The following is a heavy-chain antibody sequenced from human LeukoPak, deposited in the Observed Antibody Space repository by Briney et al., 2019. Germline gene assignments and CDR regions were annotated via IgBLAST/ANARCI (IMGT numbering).Heavy chain of an antibody. J-gene: IGHJ4*02. CDR3: ARASPNWNPPDY. D-gene: IGHD1-1*01. Sequence: PSETLSLTCTVSGGSLSGFFWSWIRQPPGKGLEWIGYIYNSGSTDYNPSLKSRVTIPEDTSNNQFSLKLKFVTAADTAVYYCARASPNWNPPDYWGRGTLVTVSS. V-gene: IGHV4-59*08. CDR1: GGSLSGFF. CDR2: IYNSGST.